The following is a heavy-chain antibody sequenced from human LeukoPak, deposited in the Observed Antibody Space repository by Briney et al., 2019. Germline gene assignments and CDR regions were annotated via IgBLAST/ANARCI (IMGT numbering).Heavy chain of an antibody. D-gene: IGHD2-8*01. J-gene: IGHJ4*02. CDR1: GFTFSSYG. Sequence: GGALRLSCAASGFTFSSYGMHWVRQDPGEGLEWVAFIRYDGSNKYYADSVKGRFTISRDNSKNTLYLQMNSLRAEDTAVYYCAKDVSATFDYWGQGTLVTVSS. CDR3: AKDVSATFDY. CDR2: IRYDGSNK. V-gene: IGHV3-30*02.